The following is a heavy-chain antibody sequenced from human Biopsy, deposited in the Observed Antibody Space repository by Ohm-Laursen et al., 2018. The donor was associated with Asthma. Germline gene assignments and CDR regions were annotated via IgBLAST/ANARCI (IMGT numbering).Heavy chain of an antibody. J-gene: IGHJ4*02. CDR1: DYIFPRYY. Sequence: SVKVSCKASDYIFPRYYINWVRQAPGQGLEWMGWINTNTGNPTYAQGFTGRFVFSLDTSVNTAHLQISSLKAEDTAMYYCARMISYYHEMRAPFFDYWGQGTLVTVSS. D-gene: IGHD3-22*01. CDR3: ARMISYYHEMRAPFFDY. CDR2: INTNTGNP. V-gene: IGHV7-4-1*02.